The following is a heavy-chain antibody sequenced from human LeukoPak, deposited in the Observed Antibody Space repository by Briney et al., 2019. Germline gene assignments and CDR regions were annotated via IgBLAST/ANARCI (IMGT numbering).Heavy chain of an antibody. CDR1: GYTFTSYG. Sequence: ASVKVSCKASGYTFTSYGISWVRQAPGQGLEWMGWINTNTGNPTYAQGFTGRFVFSLDTSVSTAYLQISSLKAEDTAVYYCARGLPIAVAGIFDYWGQGTLVTVSS. V-gene: IGHV7-4-1*02. CDR3: ARGLPIAVAGIFDY. CDR2: INTNTGNP. D-gene: IGHD6-19*01. J-gene: IGHJ4*02.